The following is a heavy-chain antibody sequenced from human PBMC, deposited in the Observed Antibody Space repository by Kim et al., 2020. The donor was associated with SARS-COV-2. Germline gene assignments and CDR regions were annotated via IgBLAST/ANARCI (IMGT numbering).Heavy chain of an antibody. CDR1: GFTFSSYS. Sequence: GGSLRLSCAASGFTFSSYSMNWVRQAPGKGLEWVSYISSSSSTIYYADSVKGRFTISRDNAKNSLYLQMNSLRDEDTAVYYCASSSDYGSGSYYSYYYYYYGMDVWGQGTTVTVSS. D-gene: IGHD3-10*01. V-gene: IGHV3-48*02. J-gene: IGHJ6*02. CDR3: ASSSDYGSGSYYSYYYYYYGMDV. CDR2: ISSSSSTI.